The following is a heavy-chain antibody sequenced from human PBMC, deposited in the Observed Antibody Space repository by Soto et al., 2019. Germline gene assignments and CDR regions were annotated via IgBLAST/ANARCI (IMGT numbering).Heavy chain of an antibody. CDR2: ISAYNGNT. Sequence: QVQLVQSGAEVKKPGASVKVSCKASGYTFTSYGISWVRQAPGQGLEWMGWISAYNGNTNYAQKRQGRVTMTTDTSTSTAYMELRSLRSDDTAVYYCAREWGSGYSGSYWVFDYWGQGTLVTVSS. CDR3: AREWGSGYSGSYWVFDY. J-gene: IGHJ4*02. CDR1: GYTFTSYG. D-gene: IGHD1-26*01. V-gene: IGHV1-18*01.